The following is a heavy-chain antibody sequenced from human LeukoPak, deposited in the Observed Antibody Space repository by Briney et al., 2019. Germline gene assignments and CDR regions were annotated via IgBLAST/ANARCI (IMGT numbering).Heavy chain of an antibody. Sequence: PSETLSLTCTVSGGSISSYYWSWIRQPPGKGLEWIGYIYYSGSTNYNPSLKTRVTISVDTSKNQFSLKLSSVTAADTAVYYCARITPGNWFDPWGQGTLVTVSS. V-gene: IGHV4-59*01. CDR2: IYYSGST. CDR1: GGSISSYY. D-gene: IGHD1-14*01. CDR3: ARITPGNWFDP. J-gene: IGHJ5*02.